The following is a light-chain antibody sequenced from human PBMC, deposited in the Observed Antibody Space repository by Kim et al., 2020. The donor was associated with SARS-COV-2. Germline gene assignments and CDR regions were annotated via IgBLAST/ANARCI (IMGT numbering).Light chain of an antibody. J-gene: IGKJ4*01. CDR3: QQAHSFPRT. CDR2: AAA. V-gene: IGKV1D-12*01. CDR1: QAISSW. Sequence: ASVVDRVTITCRASQAISSWLAWSQQKPGKAPELLIYAAASLQSGVPSRFSGSRSGTEFTLTITSLQPEDFATYYCQQAHSFPRTFGGGTKVDIK.